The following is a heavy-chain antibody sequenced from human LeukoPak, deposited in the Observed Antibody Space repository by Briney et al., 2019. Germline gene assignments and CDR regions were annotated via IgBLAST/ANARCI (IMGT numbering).Heavy chain of an antibody. CDR3: ARPRYSYGYVY. CDR1: GYSISSGYY. J-gene: IGHJ4*02. Sequence: SETLSLTCTVSGYSISSGYYWGWIRQPPGKGLEWIGSIYHSGSTYYNPSLKSRVTISVDTSKNQFSLKLSSVTAADTAVYYCARPRYSYGYVYWGQGTLVTVSS. V-gene: IGHV4-38-2*02. CDR2: IYHSGST. D-gene: IGHD5-18*01.